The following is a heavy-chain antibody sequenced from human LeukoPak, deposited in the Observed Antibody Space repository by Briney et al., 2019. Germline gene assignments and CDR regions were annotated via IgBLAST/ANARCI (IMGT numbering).Heavy chain of an antibody. D-gene: IGHD5-24*01. Sequence: ASVKVSCKASGYIFISYYIHWVRQAPGQGLEWMGVINPSDGSTNYAQKFQGRVTMTRDTSTSTVYMELSSLRSEDTAVYYCARDVAREFDYRGQGTLVTVSS. CDR1: GYIFISYY. CDR3: ARDVAREFDY. CDR2: INPSDGST. V-gene: IGHV1-46*01. J-gene: IGHJ4*02.